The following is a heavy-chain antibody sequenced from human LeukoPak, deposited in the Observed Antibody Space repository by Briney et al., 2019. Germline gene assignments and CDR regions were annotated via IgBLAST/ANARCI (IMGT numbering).Heavy chain of an antibody. D-gene: IGHD6-6*01. CDR1: GYTFTSYD. CDR3: ARGPGIAARAHINWFDP. J-gene: IGHJ5*02. V-gene: IGHV1-8*01. Sequence: GASVKVSCKASGYTFTSYDINWVRQATGQGLEWMGWMNPNSGNTGYAQKFQGRVTMTRNTSISTAYMELSSLRSEDTAVYYCARGPGIAARAHINWFDPWGQGTLVTVSS. CDR2: MNPNSGNT.